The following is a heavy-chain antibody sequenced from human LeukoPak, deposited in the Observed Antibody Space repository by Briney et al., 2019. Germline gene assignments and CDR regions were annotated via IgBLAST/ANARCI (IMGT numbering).Heavy chain of an antibody. CDR1: GGSISSYY. D-gene: IGHD4-11*01. CDR3: ARTPRDYSRPFDY. J-gene: IGHJ4*02. CDR2: IYYSGST. V-gene: IGHV4-59*01. Sequence: SETLSLTCTVSGGSISSYYWSWIRQPPGKGLEWIGYIYYSGSTNYNPSLKSRVTISVDTSKNQFSLKLSSVTAADTAVYYCARTPRDYSRPFDYWGQGTLVTVSS.